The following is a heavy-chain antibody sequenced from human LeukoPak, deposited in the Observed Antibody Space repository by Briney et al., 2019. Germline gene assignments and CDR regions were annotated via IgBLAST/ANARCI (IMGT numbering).Heavy chain of an antibody. V-gene: IGHV3-11*01. CDR3: ARDNLEDIAVAGGPIDY. J-gene: IGHJ4*02. Sequence: GGSLRLSCAASGFTFSDYYMSWIRQAPGKGLEWVSYISSSGSTIYYADSVKGRFTISRDNAKNSLYLQMNSLRAEDTAVYYCARDNLEDIAVAGGPIDYWGQGALVTVSS. CDR1: GFTFSDYY. CDR2: ISSSGSTI. D-gene: IGHD6-19*01.